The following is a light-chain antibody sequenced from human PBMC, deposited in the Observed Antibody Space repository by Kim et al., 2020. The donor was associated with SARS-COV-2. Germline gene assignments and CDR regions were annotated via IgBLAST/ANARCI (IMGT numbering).Light chain of an antibody. CDR3: QQYYSYPPT. J-gene: IGKJ4*01. CDR2: AAS. Sequence: ASTGARVTIACRASQGISSYLAWYQQIPGKAPKLLIYAASTLQSGVPSRFSGSGSGTDFTLTISCLQSEDFATYYCQQYYSYPPTFGGGTKVDIK. CDR1: QGISSY. V-gene: IGKV1-8*01.